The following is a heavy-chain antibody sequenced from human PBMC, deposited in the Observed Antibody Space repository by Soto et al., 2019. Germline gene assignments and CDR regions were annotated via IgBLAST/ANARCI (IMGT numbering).Heavy chain of an antibody. D-gene: IGHD3-10*01. V-gene: IGHV2-5*01. J-gene: IGHJ5*02. CDR2: IYWNNER. CDR3: AHVYGSGTYQIDNNWFDP. Sequence: QITLKASGPTLVKPTQTLTLTCTFSGFSLSTSGLGGGWFRQPPGKALEWIALIYWNNERRYSPSLKSRLTITKDTSKNQVVLTMTNMDPVDTATYSCAHVYGSGTYQIDNNWFDPWGQGTLVTVSS. CDR1: GFSLSTSGLG.